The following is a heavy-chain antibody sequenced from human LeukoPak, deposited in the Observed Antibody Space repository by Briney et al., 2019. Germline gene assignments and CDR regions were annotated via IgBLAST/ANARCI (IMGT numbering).Heavy chain of an antibody. Sequence: SQTLSLTCAIPVDSVSSNSATWNWIRQSPSRGLEWLGRTYYRSKWYKYYAVSVKGRITINPDTSKNQFSLQLNSVTPEDTAVYYCARGPSYFQHWGQGTLVTVSS. CDR3: ARGPSYFQH. CDR2: TYYRSKWYK. CDR1: VDSVSSNSAT. J-gene: IGHJ1*01. V-gene: IGHV6-1*01.